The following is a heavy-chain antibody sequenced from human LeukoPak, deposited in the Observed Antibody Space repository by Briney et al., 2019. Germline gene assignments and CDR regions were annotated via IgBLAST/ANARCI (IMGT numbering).Heavy chain of an antibody. CDR3: ASSGSYRFDY. CDR1: GFTFSCYS. Sequence: GGSLRLSCAASGFTFSCYSMNWVRQAPGKGLGWVSHITASGTAMFYADSVKGRFTISRDNAKNSLYLQMNSLRDEDTAVYYCASSGSYRFDYWGQGTLVTVSS. V-gene: IGHV3-48*02. D-gene: IGHD1-26*01. CDR2: ITASGTAM. J-gene: IGHJ4*02.